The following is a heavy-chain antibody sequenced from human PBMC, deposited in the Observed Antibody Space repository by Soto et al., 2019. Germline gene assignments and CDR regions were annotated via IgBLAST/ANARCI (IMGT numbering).Heavy chain of an antibody. D-gene: IGHD3-3*01. CDR3: AKGVAYDFWPYYYGMDV. CDR2: ISGSGGST. J-gene: IGHJ6*02. Sequence: GGSLRLSCAASGFTFSSYAMSWVRQAPGKGLEWVSAISGSGGSTYYADSVKGRFTISRDNSKNTLYLQMNSLRAEDTAVYYCAKGVAYDFWPYYYGMDVCGQGTTVTVSS. CDR1: GFTFSSYA. V-gene: IGHV3-23*01.